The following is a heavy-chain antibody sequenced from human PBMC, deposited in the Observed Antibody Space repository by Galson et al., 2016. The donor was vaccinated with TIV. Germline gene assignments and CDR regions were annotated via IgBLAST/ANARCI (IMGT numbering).Heavy chain of an antibody. Sequence: ETLSLTCAVYDGSLSGHYWSWIRQSPGKGLEWIGEINHRGGNNYNPSLKSRVIISVDTSKNQFSLKLMSVTAADTAVFYCARHSTSGFPGIEVAARRRPFDIWGQGTPVTVSS. J-gene: IGHJ3*02. D-gene: IGHD6-19*01. CDR1: DGSLSGHY. CDR3: ARHSTSGFPGIEVAARRRPFDI. CDR2: INHRGGN. V-gene: IGHV4-34*01.